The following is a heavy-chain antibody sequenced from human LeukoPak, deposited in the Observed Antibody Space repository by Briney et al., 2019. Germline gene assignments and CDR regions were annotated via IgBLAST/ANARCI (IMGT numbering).Heavy chain of an antibody. CDR3: ARGLQQWLVVNYYYGMDV. D-gene: IGHD6-19*01. CDR2: INPNSGGT. V-gene: IGHV1-2*02. CDR1: GYTFTDYY. Sequence: ASVTVSFKSSGYTFTDYYMHWVRQARGQGLAWVGWINPNSGGTNYAQKFQGRVTMTRDTSISTAYMELSRLRSDDTAVYYCARGLQQWLVVNYYYGMDVWGQGTTVTVSS. J-gene: IGHJ6*02.